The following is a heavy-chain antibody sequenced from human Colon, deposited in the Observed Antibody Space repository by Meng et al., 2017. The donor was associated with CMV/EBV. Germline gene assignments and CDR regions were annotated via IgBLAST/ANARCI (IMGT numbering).Heavy chain of an antibody. J-gene: IGHJ4*02. CDR2: IRYDGNKK. CDR1: GFIFGDYD. D-gene: IGHD5-12*01. V-gene: IGHV3-30*02. CDR3: VKGRGYNGYAADV. Sequence: GESLKISCAASGFIFGDYDMHWVRQAPGKGLEWMTFIRYDGNKKYSVDYVKGRFTISRDNSKSTLHLQMSNLRPGDTALYYCVKGRGYNGYAADVWGQGTLVTVSS.